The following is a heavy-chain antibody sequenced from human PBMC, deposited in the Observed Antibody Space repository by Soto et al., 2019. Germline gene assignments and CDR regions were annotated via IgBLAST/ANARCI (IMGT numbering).Heavy chain of an antibody. CDR1: GGSFSGYY. J-gene: IGHJ4*02. CDR2: INHSGST. CDR3: ARAHSGYGYFDY. Sequence: SETLSLTCAVYGGSFSGYYWSWIRQPPGKGLEWIGEINHSGSTNYNPSLKSRVTMSVDTSKNQFSLKLSSVTAADTAVYYCARAHSGYGYFDYWGQGTLVTVSS. D-gene: IGHD5-12*01. V-gene: IGHV4-34*01.